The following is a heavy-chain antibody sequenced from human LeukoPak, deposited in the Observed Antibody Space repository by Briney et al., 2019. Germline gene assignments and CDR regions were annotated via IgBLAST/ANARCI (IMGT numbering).Heavy chain of an antibody. CDR2: IDNSGSST. CDR3: ARAWLDGFDV. CDR1: GFTFRNYY. J-gene: IGHJ3*01. Sequence: GGSLRLSCAASGFTFRNYYMTWIRQAPGKGLDWVSYIDNSGSSTYYADSVKGRFTISRDNSKNSLYLQMSSLRAEDSAMYYCARAWLDGFDVWGQGTMVTVSS. D-gene: IGHD5-12*01. V-gene: IGHV3-11*01.